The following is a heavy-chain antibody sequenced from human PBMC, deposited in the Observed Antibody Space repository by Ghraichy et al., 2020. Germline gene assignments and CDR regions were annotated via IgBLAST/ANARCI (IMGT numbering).Heavy chain of an antibody. Sequence: GGSLRLSCAASGFTFSNYGMSWVRQAPGKGLEWVSAINFNGGATEYADSVKGRVAISRDNSKSTLYLHMNSLRAEDTAVYYCAKHRTRTIRNYFDSWGRGTLLTVSS. CDR1: GFTFSNYG. CDR3: AKHRTRTIRNYFDS. V-gene: IGHV3-23*01. D-gene: IGHD1-14*01. J-gene: IGHJ4*02. CDR2: INFNGGAT.